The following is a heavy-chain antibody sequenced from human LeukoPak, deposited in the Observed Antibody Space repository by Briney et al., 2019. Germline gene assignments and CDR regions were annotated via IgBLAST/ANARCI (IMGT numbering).Heavy chain of an antibody. CDR3: ARDLTVSVRFLEWLSGWFDP. V-gene: IGHV1-2*02. D-gene: IGHD3-3*01. J-gene: IGHJ5*02. CDR2: INPNSGGT. Sequence: ASVKVSCKASGYTFTGYYMHWVQQAPGQGLEWMGWINPNSGGTNYAQKFQGRVTMTRDTSISTACMELSRLRSDDTAVYYCARDLTVSVRFLEWLSGWFDPWGQGTLVTVSS. CDR1: GYTFTGYY.